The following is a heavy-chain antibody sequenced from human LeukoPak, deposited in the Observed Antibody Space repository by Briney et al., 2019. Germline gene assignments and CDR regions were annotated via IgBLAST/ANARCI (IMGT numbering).Heavy chain of an antibody. V-gene: IGHV3-30*02. D-gene: IGHD6-19*01. J-gene: IGHJ4*02. Sequence: GGSLRLSCAAFGFNFNTYGMHWVRQAPGKGLEWVAFIRYDEVTKYYADSVKGRFTISRDNSKNTLYLQMNSLRAEDTAVYYCARDIAVADLVDYWGQGTLVTVSS. CDR2: IRYDEVTK. CDR1: GFNFNTYG. CDR3: ARDIAVADLVDY.